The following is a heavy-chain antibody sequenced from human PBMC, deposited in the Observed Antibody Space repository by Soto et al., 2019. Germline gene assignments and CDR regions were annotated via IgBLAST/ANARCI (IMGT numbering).Heavy chain of an antibody. D-gene: IGHD3-10*01. CDR1: GASISTYY. V-gene: IGHV4-59*01. CDR3: ARGASGGGFDV. J-gene: IGHJ6*02. Sequence: QMQLQESGPGVVKPSETLSLTCTVSGASISTYYWTWIRQAPGKGLEWIGYLYYSGNTNYNPSLKCRVTMSVDTSKNHFYLTLTSATAADTAVYFCARGASGGGFDVWGQGTTVAVSS. CDR2: LYYSGNT.